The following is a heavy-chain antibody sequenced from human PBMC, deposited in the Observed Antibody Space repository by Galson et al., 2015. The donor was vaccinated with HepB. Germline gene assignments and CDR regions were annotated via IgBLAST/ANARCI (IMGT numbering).Heavy chain of an antibody. D-gene: IGHD3-3*01. CDR3: AKGPDDFWSGYNPSGWFDP. V-gene: IGHV3-23*01. Sequence: SLRLSCAASGFTFSSFAMTWVRQAPGKGLEWVSGISSSGGSTYYADSVKGRFTISRDNSKNTLYLQMNSLKAEDTAVYYCAKGPDDFWSGYNPSGWFDPWGRGTLVTVSS. CDR2: ISSSGGST. CDR1: GFTFSSFA. J-gene: IGHJ5*02.